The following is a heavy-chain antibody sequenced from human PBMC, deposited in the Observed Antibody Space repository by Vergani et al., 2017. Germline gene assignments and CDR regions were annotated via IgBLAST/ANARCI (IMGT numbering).Heavy chain of an antibody. Sequence: EVQLLESGGGLVQPGGSLRLSCAASGFTFSSYAMSWVRQAPGKGLEWVSAISGSGGSTYYADSVQGRFTISRDNAKNTLYLQMNSLRAEDTAVYYCAKDITILGRGFDYWGQGTLVTVSS. CDR3: AKDITILGRGFDY. CDR1: GFTFSSYA. J-gene: IGHJ4*02. D-gene: IGHD3-9*01. V-gene: IGHV3-23*01. CDR2: ISGSGGST.